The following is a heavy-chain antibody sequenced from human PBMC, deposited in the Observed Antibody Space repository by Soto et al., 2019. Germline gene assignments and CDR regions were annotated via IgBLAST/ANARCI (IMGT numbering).Heavy chain of an antibody. D-gene: IGHD6-19*01. CDR2: ISGSGGST. V-gene: IGHV3-23*01. CDR1: GFTFSNAW. J-gene: IGHJ4*02. CDR3: AKGGSGWYLFDY. Sequence: PGGSLRLSCAASGFTFSNAWMNWVRQAPGKGLEWVSAISGSGGSTYYADSVKGRFTISRDNSKNTLYLQMNSLRAEDTAVYYCAKGGSGWYLFDYWGQGTLVTVSS.